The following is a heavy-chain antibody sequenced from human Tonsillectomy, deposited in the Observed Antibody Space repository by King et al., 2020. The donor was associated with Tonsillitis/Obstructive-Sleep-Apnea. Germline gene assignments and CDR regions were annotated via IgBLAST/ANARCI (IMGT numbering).Heavy chain of an antibody. CDR2: INLNGGST. CDR1: GFTFDDYG. D-gene: IGHD3-10*01. CDR3: ARDLLGVRDNYYGSGSPDY. J-gene: IGHJ4*02. Sequence: VQLVESGGGVVRPGGSLRLSCAASGFTFDDYGMSWVRQAPGKGLEWVSGINLNGGSTGYADSLKGRFTISRDNAKNSLYLQMNSLIAEDTAFYSCARDLLGVRDNYYGSGSPDYWGQGALVTVSS. V-gene: IGHV3-20*04.